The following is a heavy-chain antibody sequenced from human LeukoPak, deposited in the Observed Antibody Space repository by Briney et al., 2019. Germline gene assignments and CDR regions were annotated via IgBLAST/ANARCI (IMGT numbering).Heavy chain of an antibody. J-gene: IGHJ4*02. V-gene: IGHV1-8*01. CDR3: ARSITSTEFDY. CDR1: GYTFTSYD. CDR2: MNPNSGNT. Sequence: ASVKVSCKASGYTFTSYDINWVRQATGQGLEWMGWMNPNSGNTGYAQKFQGGVTMTRNTSISTAYMELSSLRSEDTAVYYCARSITSTEFDYWGQGTLVTVSS.